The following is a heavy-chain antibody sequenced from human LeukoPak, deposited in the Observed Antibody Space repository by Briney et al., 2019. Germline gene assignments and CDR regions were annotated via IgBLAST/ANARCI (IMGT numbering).Heavy chain of an antibody. D-gene: IGHD1-26*01. CDR3: AKAGVSYAFEI. J-gene: IGHJ3*02. V-gene: IGHV3-23*01. CDR1: GFTLRSYD. Sequence: GGSLRLSCAASGFTLRSYDMSWVRQAPGKGLEWVSAISHSGENTFDADSVKGRFTISRDNSKNTLYLQMNSLRVEDTAVYFCAKAGVSYAFEIWGQGTMVTVSS. CDR2: ISHSGENT.